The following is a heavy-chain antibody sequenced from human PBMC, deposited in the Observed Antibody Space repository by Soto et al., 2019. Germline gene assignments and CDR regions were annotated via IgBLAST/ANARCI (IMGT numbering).Heavy chain of an antibody. J-gene: IGHJ4*02. D-gene: IGHD6-19*01. V-gene: IGHV3-48*02. CDR3: ARSVEGHFDY. CDR2: ITSDTKTI. CDR1: GFRFSIYS. Sequence: EVQLVESGGGLVQPGGSLRLSCAASGFRFSIYSMNWVRQAPGKGLEWSAYITSDTKTIKYADSVKGRFTISRDNDKNLVYLQMNSLRDEDTAVYYCARSVEGHFDYWGQGTVVTFST.